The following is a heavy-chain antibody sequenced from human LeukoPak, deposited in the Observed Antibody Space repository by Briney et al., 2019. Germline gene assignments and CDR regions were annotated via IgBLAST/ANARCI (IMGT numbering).Heavy chain of an antibody. CDR2: IKPDGSEK. V-gene: IGHV3-7*01. J-gene: IGHJ4*02. CDR1: GFTISTSW. CDR3: ARFKSLDS. Sequence: PGGSLRLSCAVSGFTISTSWMSWVRQAPGKGLEWVANIKPDGSEKYYVDSVKGRFTISRDNAKNSLYLQMNSLRDEDTAVYYCARFKSLDSWGRGTLVTVSS.